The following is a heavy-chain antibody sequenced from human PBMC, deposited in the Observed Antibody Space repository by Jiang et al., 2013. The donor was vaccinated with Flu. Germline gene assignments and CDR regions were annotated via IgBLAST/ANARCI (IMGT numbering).Heavy chain of an antibody. J-gene: IGHJ4*02. V-gene: IGHV4-31*02. Sequence: GSTYYNPSLKSRFTISLDTSKNQFSLKLSSVTAADTAVYYCARGGTDYGDSFFDYWGQGNLVTVSS. CDR2: GST. D-gene: IGHD4-17*01. CDR3: ARGGTDYGDSFFDY.